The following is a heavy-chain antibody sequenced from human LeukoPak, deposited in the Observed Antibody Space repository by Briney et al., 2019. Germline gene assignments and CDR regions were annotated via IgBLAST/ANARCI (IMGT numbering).Heavy chain of an antibody. V-gene: IGHV3-13*01. Sequence: GGSLRLSCAASGFYFNDYDMHWVRQAAGKRLECGSGIGTVADTFYPESVKGRLTISRENDKNSVYLQMNSLRPGDTAIYYCARGWGGHGRSWGALDLWGQGILVTVSS. CDR3: ARGWGGHGRSWGALDL. D-gene: IGHD3-16*01. CDR2: IGTVADT. CDR1: GFYFNDYD. J-gene: IGHJ5*02.